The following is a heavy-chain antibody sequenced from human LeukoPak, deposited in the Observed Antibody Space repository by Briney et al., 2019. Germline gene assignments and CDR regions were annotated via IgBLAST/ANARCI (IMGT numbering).Heavy chain of an antibody. V-gene: IGHV3-30-3*01. CDR3: AREMVATGVYGMDV. Sequence: GSLRLSCAASGFTFSSYAMHWVRQAPGKGLEWLAVISYDGSNKYYADSVKGRFTISRDNSKNTLYLQMNSLRAEDTAVYYCAREMVATGVYGMDVWGQGTTVTVSS. J-gene: IGHJ6*02. CDR2: ISYDGSNK. D-gene: IGHD5-12*01. CDR1: GFTFSSYA.